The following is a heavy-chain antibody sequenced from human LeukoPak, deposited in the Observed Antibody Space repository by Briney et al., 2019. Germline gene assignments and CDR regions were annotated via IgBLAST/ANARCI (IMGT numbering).Heavy chain of an antibody. J-gene: IGHJ6*03. D-gene: IGHD6-13*01. Sequence: SVKVSRKASGGTFSSYAISWVRQAPGQGLEWMGRIIPILGIANYAQKFQGRVTITADKSTSTAYMELSSLRSEDTAVYYCARQQLATWSNYYYYMDVWGKGTTVTVSS. V-gene: IGHV1-69*04. CDR3: ARQQLATWSNYYYYMDV. CDR2: IIPILGIA. CDR1: GGTFSSYA.